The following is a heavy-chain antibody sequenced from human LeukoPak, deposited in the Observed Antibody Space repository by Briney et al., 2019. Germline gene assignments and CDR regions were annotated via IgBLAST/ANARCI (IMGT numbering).Heavy chain of an antibody. Sequence: GGSLRLSCAASGFSVSSNFMTWVRQAPGKGLEWVSVIFSGGSTYYADSVKGRFTISRDNSKNTLYLQMNSLRVEDTAIYYCARGRRWDLLVSLIDASDIWGQGAMVTVSS. CDR3: ARGRRWDLLVSLIDASDI. D-gene: IGHD1-26*01. CDR1: GFSVSSNF. J-gene: IGHJ3*02. V-gene: IGHV3-53*01. CDR2: IFSGGST.